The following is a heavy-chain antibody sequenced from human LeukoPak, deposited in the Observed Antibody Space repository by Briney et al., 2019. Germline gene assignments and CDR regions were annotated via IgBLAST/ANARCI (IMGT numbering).Heavy chain of an antibody. J-gene: IGHJ4*02. CDR1: GYSFTGHY. Sequence: ASVKVSCKASGYSFTGHYMHWVRQAPGQGLEWMGWINPKSGGTNYAQKFQGRVTMTRDTSISTAYMDMSSLRSDDTAVYYCARTNGGYEYNWGQGTLVTVSS. V-gene: IGHV1-2*02. CDR2: INPKSGGT. CDR3: ARTNGGYEYN. D-gene: IGHD5-12*01.